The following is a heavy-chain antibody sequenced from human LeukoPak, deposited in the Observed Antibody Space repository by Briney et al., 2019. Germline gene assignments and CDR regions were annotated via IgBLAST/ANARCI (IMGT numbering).Heavy chain of an antibody. Sequence: ASVKVSCKASGYTFTSYYMHWVRQAPGQGLEWMGIINPSGGSTSYAQKFQGRVTMTRDMSTSTVYMELSRLRSDDTAVYYCARDPTDSSGYYTYYYYYMDVWGKGTTVTVSS. D-gene: IGHD3-22*01. CDR2: INPSGGST. CDR3: ARDPTDSSGYYTYYYYYMDV. J-gene: IGHJ6*03. CDR1: GYTFTSYY. V-gene: IGHV1-46*01.